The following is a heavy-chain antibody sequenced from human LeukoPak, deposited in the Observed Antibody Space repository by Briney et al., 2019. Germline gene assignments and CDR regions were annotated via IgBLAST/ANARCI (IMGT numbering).Heavy chain of an antibody. D-gene: IGHD3-3*01. Sequence: APVKVSCKASGYTFTGYYMHWVRQAPGQGLEWMGWINPNSGGTNYAQKFQGSVIMTRDTFISTAYMELSRLRSDDTAVYYCASLVTIFGVADNFDYWGQGTLVTVSS. CDR3: ASLVTIFGVADNFDY. J-gene: IGHJ4*02. CDR2: INPNSGGT. CDR1: GYTFTGYY. V-gene: IGHV1-2*02.